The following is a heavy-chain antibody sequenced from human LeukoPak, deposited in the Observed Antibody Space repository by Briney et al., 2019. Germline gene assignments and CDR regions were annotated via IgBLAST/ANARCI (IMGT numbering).Heavy chain of an antibody. D-gene: IGHD3-10*01. Sequence: GGSLRLSCAASGFAFSNCAMSWVRQAPGKGLEWVSSLSGGGGSRYYADSVMGRFTISRDNSKNTLYLQMNSLRAEDTAVYYCAKAVRSMVTGGGYFDSWGQGTLVTVSS. CDR1: GFAFSNCA. J-gene: IGHJ4*02. V-gene: IGHV3-23*01. CDR2: LSGGGGSR. CDR3: AKAVRSMVTGGGYFDS.